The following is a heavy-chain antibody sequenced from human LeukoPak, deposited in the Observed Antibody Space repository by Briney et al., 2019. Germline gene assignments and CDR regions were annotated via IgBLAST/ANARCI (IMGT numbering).Heavy chain of an antibody. CDR1: GFTFSGSG. D-gene: IGHD5-12*01. Sequence: PGGSLKLSCAASGFTFSGSGMHWVRQAPGKGLEWLGHIRSESNRYATAYGTSVTGRFTISRDDSKSMSFLPMNGLKTEDTDVYYCTREREVLATDSYYYYFDVWGKGTTVTVSS. V-gene: IGHV3-73*01. CDR2: IRSESNRYAT. J-gene: IGHJ6*03. CDR3: TREREVLATDSYYYYFDV.